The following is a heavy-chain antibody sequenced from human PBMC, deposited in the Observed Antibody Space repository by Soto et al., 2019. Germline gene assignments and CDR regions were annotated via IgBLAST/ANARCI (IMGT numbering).Heavy chain of an antibody. CDR1: GFSFSNYN. V-gene: IGHV3-48*04. CDR2: ITDSSDTV. CDR3: AKAGGAAGTVDYFDY. D-gene: IGHD6-13*01. Sequence: GGSLRLSCVASGFSFSNYNMNWVRQAPGKGLEWVSYITDSSDTVHYADSVKGRFTITRDNSKNTLYLQMNSLRAEDTAVYYCAKAGGAAGTVDYFDYWGQGTLVTVSS. J-gene: IGHJ4*02.